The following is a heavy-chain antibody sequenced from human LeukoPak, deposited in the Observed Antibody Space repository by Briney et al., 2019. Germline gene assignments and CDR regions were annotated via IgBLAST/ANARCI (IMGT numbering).Heavy chain of an antibody. CDR2: ISSSGSTI. CDR3: ARVADSSGYYSNWFDP. D-gene: IGHD3-22*01. V-gene: IGHV3-11*01. J-gene: IGHJ5*02. Sequence: GGSLRLSCAASGFTFSDYYMSWIRQAPGKGLEWVSYISSSGSTIYYADSVKGRFTISRDNAKNSLYLQMNSLRAEDTAVYYCARVADSSGYYSNWFDPWGQGTLVTVSS. CDR1: GFTFSDYY.